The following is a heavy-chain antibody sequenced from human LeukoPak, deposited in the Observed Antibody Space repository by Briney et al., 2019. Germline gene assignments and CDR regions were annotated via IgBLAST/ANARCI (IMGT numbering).Heavy chain of an antibody. D-gene: IGHD1-26*01. Sequence: GGSLRLSCVASGFTFSDYHMSWIRQAPGKGLEWVSYISSSSSYTNYADSVKGRFTISRDSAKNSLYLQMNSLRAEDTAVYYCASLPVGVDYWGQGTLVTVSS. J-gene: IGHJ4*02. V-gene: IGHV3-11*03. CDR2: ISSSSSYT. CDR3: ASLPVGVDY. CDR1: GFTFSDYH.